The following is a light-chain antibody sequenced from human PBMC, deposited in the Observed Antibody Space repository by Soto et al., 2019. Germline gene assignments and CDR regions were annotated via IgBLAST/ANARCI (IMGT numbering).Light chain of an antibody. J-gene: IGKJ1*01. Sequence: IQLTQSPSSLSASLGDRVTITCRASQGISSYLAWYQQKPGRAPKLLIYAASTLQSGVPSRFSGSGSGTDFTLTISSLQPEDFATYYCQQYTNTNNPWMFGQGTKVEI. CDR2: AAS. CDR1: QGISSY. CDR3: QQYTNTNNPWM. V-gene: IGKV1-9*01.